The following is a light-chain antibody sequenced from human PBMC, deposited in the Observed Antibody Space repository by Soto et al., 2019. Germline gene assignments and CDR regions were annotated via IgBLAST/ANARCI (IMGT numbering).Light chain of an antibody. CDR3: QQYGSSPWT. CDR2: GAS. Sequence: EIVLTQSPGTLSLSPGERATLSCRASQSVSSSYLAWYQQKPGQAPRLLIYGASSRATGIPDRFSGSGSGTDVTLTSSRLEPEDLAMYYCQQYGSSPWTFGQGTKVEIK. J-gene: IGKJ1*01. V-gene: IGKV3-20*01. CDR1: QSVSSSY.